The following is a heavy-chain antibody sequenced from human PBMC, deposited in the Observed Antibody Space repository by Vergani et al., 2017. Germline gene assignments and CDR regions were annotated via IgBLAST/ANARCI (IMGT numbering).Heavy chain of an antibody. D-gene: IGHD2/OR15-2a*01. CDR2: IYYLGTT. V-gene: IGHV4-30-4*08. Sequence: QVQLQESGPRLVKPSQTLSLTCSISGGSISSGDHNWSWVRQPPGKGLQWIGHIYYLGTTYYSPSLESRATISVDTSKNQFSLTLTSVNAAETDVYWCARGESTYRCLDPWGQGTLVTVSS. J-gene: IGHJ5*02. CDR3: ARGESTYRCLDP. CDR1: GGSISSGDHN.